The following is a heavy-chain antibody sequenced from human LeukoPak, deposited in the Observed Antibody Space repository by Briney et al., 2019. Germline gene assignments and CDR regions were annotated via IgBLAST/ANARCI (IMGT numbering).Heavy chain of an antibody. J-gene: IGHJ4*02. CDR2: IRSRPYGGTT. CDR3: SSWVNGSGSSLGFDN. CDR1: GFSLGDYA. Sequence: GGSLRLSCTASGFSLGDYAMSWVRQAPGQGLEWVGFIRSRPYGGTTEYAAPVKGRFDIPRDDSKSIAYLQMNSLETEDTALYYCSSWVNGSGSSLGFDNWGQGTLVTVSS. V-gene: IGHV3-49*04. D-gene: IGHD3-10*01.